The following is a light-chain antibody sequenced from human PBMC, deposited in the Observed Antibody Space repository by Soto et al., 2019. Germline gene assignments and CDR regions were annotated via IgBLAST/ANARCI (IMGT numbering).Light chain of an antibody. J-gene: IGKJ1*01. CDR3: HHYGISSW. CDR2: DAS. V-gene: IGKV3D-20*01. Sequence: EIVLTQSPAPLSLSPGERATLSCGASQSVSNNYLAWYQQKPGLAPRLLIYDASSRFTGIPDRFSGSGSGSDFTLTISRLEPDDFAVYYCHHYGISSWFGQGTKVEIK. CDR1: QSVSNNY.